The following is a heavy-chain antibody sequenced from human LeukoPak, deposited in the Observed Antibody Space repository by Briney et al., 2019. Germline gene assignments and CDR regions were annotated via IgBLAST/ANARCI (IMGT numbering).Heavy chain of an antibody. D-gene: IGHD6-13*01. V-gene: IGHV5-51*01. Sequence: GESLKISCKGFGYSSTSYWIGWVRQMPGKGLEWMGIIYPGDSDTRYSPSFQGQVTISADKSISTAYLQWSSLKASDTAMYYSARRASSSQPFDYWGQGTLVTVSS. CDR2: IYPGDSDT. CDR1: GYSSTSYW. J-gene: IGHJ4*02. CDR3: ARRASSSQPFDY.